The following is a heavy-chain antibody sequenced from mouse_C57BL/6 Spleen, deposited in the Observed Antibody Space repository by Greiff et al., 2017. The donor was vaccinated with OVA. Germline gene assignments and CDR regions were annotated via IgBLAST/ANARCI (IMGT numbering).Heavy chain of an antibody. Sequence: EVQLQQSGAELVRPGASVKLSCTASGFNIKDYYMHWVDQRPEQGLEWIGRIDPEDGDTEYAPTFQGKATMTSDTASNTAYLQLSSLTSEDTAVYYCTTDYYGSSYGFAYWGQGTLVTVSA. CDR2: IDPEDGDT. CDR3: TTDYYGSSYGFAY. D-gene: IGHD1-1*01. J-gene: IGHJ3*01. CDR1: GFNIKDYY. V-gene: IGHV14-1*01.